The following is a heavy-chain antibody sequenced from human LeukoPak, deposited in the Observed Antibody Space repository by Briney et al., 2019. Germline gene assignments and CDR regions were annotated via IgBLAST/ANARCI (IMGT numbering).Heavy chain of an antibody. CDR2: ISSSSTYI. V-gene: IGHV3-21*01. Sequence: GGSLRLSCAASGFTFRSYSMNWVRQAPGKGLEWVSTISSSSTYIYYADSVKGRFTISRDNAENSVYLQMDSLRGDDTAVYYCARDLSLAAPGGFDYWGQGTLVTVSS. CDR1: GFTFRSYS. J-gene: IGHJ4*02. CDR3: ARDLSLAAPGGFDY. D-gene: IGHD6-6*01.